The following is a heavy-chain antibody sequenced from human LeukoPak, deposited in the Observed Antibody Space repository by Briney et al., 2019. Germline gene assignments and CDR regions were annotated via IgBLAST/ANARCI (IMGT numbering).Heavy chain of an antibody. CDR1: GGTFSSYA. D-gene: IGHD6-6*01. Sequence: ASVKVSCKASGGTFSSYAISWVRHAPGQGLELMGRIIPIPGIANYAQKFQGRVTITADKSTSTAYMELSSLRSEDTAVYYCARASSSSSLGIDYWGQGTLVTVSS. CDR3: ARASSSSSLGIDY. CDR2: IIPIPGIA. J-gene: IGHJ4*02. V-gene: IGHV1-69*04.